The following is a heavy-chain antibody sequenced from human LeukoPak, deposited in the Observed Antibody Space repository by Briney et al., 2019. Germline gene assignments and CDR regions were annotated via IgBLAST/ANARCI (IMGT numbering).Heavy chain of an antibody. Sequence: PGGSLRLSCAASGFTFSSYAMSWVRQAPGKGLEWVSAISGSGGSTYYADSVKGRFTISRDNSKNTLYLQMSSLRAEDTAVYYCAKVLVRGVITLNYYYGMDVWGQGTTVTVSS. CDR1: GFTFSSYA. CDR2: ISGSGGST. J-gene: IGHJ6*02. V-gene: IGHV3-23*01. D-gene: IGHD3-10*01. CDR3: AKVLVRGVITLNYYYGMDV.